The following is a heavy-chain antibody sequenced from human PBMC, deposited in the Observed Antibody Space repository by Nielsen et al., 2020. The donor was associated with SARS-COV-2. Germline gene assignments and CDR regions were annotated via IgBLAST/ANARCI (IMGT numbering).Heavy chain of an antibody. CDR3: ARAEGDSGYDPGGWFDP. J-gene: IGHJ5*02. CDR2: IYHSGST. D-gene: IGHD5-12*01. Sequence: WIRQPPGKGLEWIGYIYHSGSTNYNPSLKSRVTISVDTSKNQFSLKLSSVTAADTAVYYCARAEGDSGYDPGGWFDPWGQGTLVTVSS. V-gene: IGHV4-59*12.